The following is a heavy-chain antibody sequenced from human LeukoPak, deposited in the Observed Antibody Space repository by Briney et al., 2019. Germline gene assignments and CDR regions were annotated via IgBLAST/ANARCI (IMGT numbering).Heavy chain of an antibody. CDR2: IRGGAGST. J-gene: IGHJ2*01. Sequence: GVSLRLSCAASGFTFSSYAMSWVRQAPGKGLEWVSAIRGGAGSTHHADSVKGRFTISRDNYKNTLYLQMNSLRAEDTAVYYCAKRRGDTAMVYWYFDLWGRGTQVTV. D-gene: IGHD5-18*01. V-gene: IGHV3-23*01. CDR1: GFTFSSYA. CDR3: AKRRGDTAMVYWYFDL.